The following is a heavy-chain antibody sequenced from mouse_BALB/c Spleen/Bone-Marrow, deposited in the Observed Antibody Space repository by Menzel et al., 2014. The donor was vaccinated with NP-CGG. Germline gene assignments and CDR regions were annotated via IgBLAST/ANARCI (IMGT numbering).Heavy chain of an antibody. V-gene: IGHV1-69*02. D-gene: IGHD1-1*01. CDR1: GYTFTSYW. Sequence: QVQPQQSGAELVRPGASVKLSCKASGYTFTSYWINWVKQRPGQGLEWIGNIYPSDSYTNYNQKFKDKATLTVDKSSSTAYMQLSSPTSEDSAVYYCTRSYGSSYEYYFDYWGQGTTLTVSS. CDR2: IYPSDSYT. J-gene: IGHJ2*01. CDR3: TRSYGSSYEYYFDY.